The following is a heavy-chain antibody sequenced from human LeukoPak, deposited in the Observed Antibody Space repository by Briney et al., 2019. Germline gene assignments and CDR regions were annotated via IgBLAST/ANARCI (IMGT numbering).Heavy chain of an antibody. CDR1: GFSFSSYA. Sequence: GGSLRLSCAASGFSFSSYAMHWVRQAPGKGLEYASVISSNGGSTYYAKSVKDRFSISRDNSKNTVYLQMDSLRADDTAVYYCARGDYSSGWYPAPNNAEHFLYWGQGTLAIVSS. J-gene: IGHJ1*01. D-gene: IGHD6-19*01. V-gene: IGHV3-64*01. CDR2: ISSNGGST. CDR3: ARGDYSSGWYPAPNNAEHFLY.